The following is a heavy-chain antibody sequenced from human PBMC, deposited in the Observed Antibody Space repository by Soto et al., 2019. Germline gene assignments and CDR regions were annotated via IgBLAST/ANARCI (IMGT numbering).Heavy chain of an antibody. CDR2: IYYSGST. CDR3: ARAGWGSGSYYRTGHFDL. V-gene: IGHV4-31*03. CDR1: GGSISSGGYY. D-gene: IGHD3-10*01. J-gene: IGHJ2*01. Sequence: QVQLQESGPGLVKPSQTLSLTCTVSGGSISSGGYYWSWIRQHPGKGLEWIGYIYYSGSTYYNPSLKSRVTISVDTSKNQFSPKLSSVTAADTAVYYCARAGWGSGSYYRTGHFDLWGRGTLVTVSS.